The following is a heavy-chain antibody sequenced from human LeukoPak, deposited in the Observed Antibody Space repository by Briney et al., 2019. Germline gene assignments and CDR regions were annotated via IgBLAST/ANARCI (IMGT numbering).Heavy chain of an antibody. Sequence: SETLSLTCAVYGGSFSGYYWSWIRQPPGKGLEWIGEINHSGSTNYNPSLKSRVTISVDTSKNQFSLKLSPVTAADTAVYYCARGRGRYYYDSSGYYYWGQGTLVTVSS. D-gene: IGHD3-22*01. CDR3: ARGRGRYYYDSSGYYY. CDR2: INHSGST. V-gene: IGHV4-34*01. J-gene: IGHJ4*02. CDR1: GGSFSGYY.